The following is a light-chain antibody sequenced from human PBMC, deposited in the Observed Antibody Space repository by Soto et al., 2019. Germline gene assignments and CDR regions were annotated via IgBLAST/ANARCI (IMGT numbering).Light chain of an antibody. J-gene: IGKJ1*01. CDR2: GTF. V-gene: IGKV3-20*01. CDR3: QQYNSYPWT. CDR1: QSVGSRF. Sequence: EIALTQSPGTLSLSPVERATLSCRASQSVGSRFLAWYQQKPGQAPRLLISGTFSRATGIPDRFSASGSGTEFTLTISSLQPDDFATYYCQQYNSYPWTFGQGTKVDI.